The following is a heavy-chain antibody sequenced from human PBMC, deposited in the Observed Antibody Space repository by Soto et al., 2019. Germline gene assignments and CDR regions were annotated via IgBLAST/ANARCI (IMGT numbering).Heavy chain of an antibody. CDR1: GFRFDDAH. CDR2: INYDATEK. V-gene: IGHV3-7*03. CDR3: AWGKGWLRFTSPSH. D-gene: IGHD5-12*01. J-gene: IGHJ4*02. Sequence: EVQLVESGGGLVQPGGSLRLSCATSGFRFDDAHMTWVRLAPGEGLEWVANINYDATEKEYVDSVKGRFTISRDNTQRSGFLQMNSLRAEDTAVYYCAWGKGWLRFTSPSHWGQGTLVTVSS.